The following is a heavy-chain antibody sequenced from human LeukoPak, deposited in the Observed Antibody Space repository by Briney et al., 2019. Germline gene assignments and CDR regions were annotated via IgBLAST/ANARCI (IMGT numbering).Heavy chain of an antibody. CDR3: ARGGGGYSSGEPYGVDV. D-gene: IGHD6-19*01. Sequence: GGSLRLSCAASGFTFSSYSMNWVRQAPGKGLEWVSSISSSSNYIYYADSVKGRFTISRDNAKNSLFLQMISLRAEDTAVYYCARGGGGYSSGEPYGVDVWGQGTTVTVSS. CDR2: ISSSSNYI. V-gene: IGHV3-21*01. J-gene: IGHJ6*02. CDR1: GFTFSSYS.